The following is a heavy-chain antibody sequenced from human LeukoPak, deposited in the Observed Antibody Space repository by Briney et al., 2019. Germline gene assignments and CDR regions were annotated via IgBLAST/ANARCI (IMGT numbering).Heavy chain of an antibody. CDR1: GYTFTGYY. Sequence: ASVKVSCKASGYTFTGYYMHWVRQAPGQGLEWMGWINPNSGGTNYAQKFQGRVTMTRDTSISTAYMELSRLRSDDTAVYYCARVKGRFGELSYCFDYWGQGTLVTVSS. CDR3: ARVKGRFGELSYCFDY. CDR2: INPNSGGT. D-gene: IGHD3-10*01. J-gene: IGHJ4*02. V-gene: IGHV1-2*02.